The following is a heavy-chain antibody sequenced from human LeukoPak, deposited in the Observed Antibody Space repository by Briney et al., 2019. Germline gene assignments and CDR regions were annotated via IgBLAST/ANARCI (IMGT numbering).Heavy chain of an antibody. CDR1: GGSISSYY. J-gene: IGHJ4*02. CDR3: ARVPDCSSTSCYPYFDY. V-gene: IGHV4-59*01. D-gene: IGHD2-2*01. Sequence: SETLSLTCTVSGGSISSYYWSWLRQPPGKGLEWIGYIYYSGSTNYNPSLKSRVTISVDTSKNQFSLKLSSVTAADTAVYYCARVPDCSSTSCYPYFDYRGQGTLVTVSS. CDR2: IYYSGST.